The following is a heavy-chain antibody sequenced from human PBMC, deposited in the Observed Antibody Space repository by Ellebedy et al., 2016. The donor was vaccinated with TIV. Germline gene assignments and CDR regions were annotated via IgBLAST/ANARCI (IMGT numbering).Heavy chain of an antibody. J-gene: IGHJ3*02. CDR2: FDPEDGET. Sequence: ASVKVSXXVSGYTLTELSMHWVRQAPGKGLEWMGGFDPEDGETIYAQKFQGRVTMTEDTSTDTAYMELSSLRSEDTAVYYCAGATNHPDAFDIWGQGTMVTVSS. CDR1: GYTLTELS. V-gene: IGHV1-24*01. CDR3: AGATNHPDAFDI. D-gene: IGHD1-26*01.